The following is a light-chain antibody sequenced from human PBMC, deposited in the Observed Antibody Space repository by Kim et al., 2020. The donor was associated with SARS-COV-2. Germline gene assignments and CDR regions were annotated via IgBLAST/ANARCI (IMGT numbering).Light chain of an antibody. V-gene: IGLV2-14*03. CDR3: SSKTSSSTLYV. CDR1: SSDVGSYNY. Sequence: QSITISCTGTSSDVGSYNYVSWYQQHPGKAPKLMIYDVSNRPSGVSNRFSGSKSGNTASLTISGLQAEDEADYYCSSKTSSSTLYVFGTGTKVTVL. CDR2: DVS. J-gene: IGLJ1*01.